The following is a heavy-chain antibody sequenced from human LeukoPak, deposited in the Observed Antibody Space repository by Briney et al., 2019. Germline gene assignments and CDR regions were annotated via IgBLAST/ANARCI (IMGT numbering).Heavy chain of an antibody. V-gene: IGHV3-48*01. J-gene: IGHJ6*03. CDR3: ARERGYSYGPYYYYMDV. CDR2: ISSSSSTI. Sequence: GGSLRLSCAASGFTFSSYWMSWVRQAPGKGLEWVSYISSSSSTIYYADSVKGRFTISRDNAKNSLYLQMNSLRAEDTAVYYCARERGYSYGPYYYYMDVWGKGTTVTVSS. D-gene: IGHD5-18*01. CDR1: GFTFSSYW.